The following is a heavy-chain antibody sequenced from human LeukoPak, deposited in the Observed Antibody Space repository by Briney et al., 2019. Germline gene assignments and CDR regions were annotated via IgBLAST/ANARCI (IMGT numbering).Heavy chain of an antibody. CDR2: ISWDGDST. CDR1: GFNFDDYT. V-gene: IGHV3-43*01. D-gene: IGHD3-10*01. CDR3: AKEGRGFGELGYYYYMDV. J-gene: IGHJ6*03. Sequence: GGSLRLSCAATGFNFDDYTMHWVRQAPGKGLEWVSLISWDGDSTYYAESVKGRFTISRDNSKNSLFLQMNSLRTEDTALYYRAKEGRGFGELGYYYYMDVWGIGTTVTISS.